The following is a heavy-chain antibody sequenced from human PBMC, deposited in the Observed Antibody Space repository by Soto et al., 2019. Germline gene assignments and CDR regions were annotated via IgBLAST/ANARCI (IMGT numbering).Heavy chain of an antibody. J-gene: IGHJ2*01. CDR2: SSADGGST. Sequence: EERLSESGGGLIQPGGSLRLSCAASGFRFRHYALSWVRQAPGKGLEWVSESSADGGSTSYTDSVRGRFIISRDRSKETVYLQMNAVRVEDTAVDFCAREGKRASVPRRYFDLWGRGTLVTVSS. CDR3: AREGKRASVPRRYFDL. V-gene: IGHV3-23*01. D-gene: IGHD6-19*01. CDR1: GFRFRHYA.